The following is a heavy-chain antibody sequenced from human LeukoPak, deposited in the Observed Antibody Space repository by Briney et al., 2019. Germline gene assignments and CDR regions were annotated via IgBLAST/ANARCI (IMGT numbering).Heavy chain of an antibody. CDR2: IYHSGST. V-gene: IGHV4-4*02. CDR3: ARTYSGSYYVAFDY. CDR1: GDSISSSNW. J-gene: IGHJ4*02. D-gene: IGHD1-26*01. Sequence: SGTLSLTCAVSGDSISSSNWWGWVRQPPGKGLEWIGEIYHSGSTSYNPSLKSRVTISVDKSNNQFSLKLTSVTAADTAVYYCARTYSGSYYVAFDYWGQGTLVTVSS.